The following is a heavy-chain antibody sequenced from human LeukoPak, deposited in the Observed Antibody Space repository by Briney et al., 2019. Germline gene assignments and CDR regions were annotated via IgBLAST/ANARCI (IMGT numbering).Heavy chain of an antibody. D-gene: IGHD1-26*01. CDR1: GYTFTGYY. CDR2: INPNSGGT. Sequence: ASVKVSCKASGYTFTGYYLHWVRQAPGQGLEWMGWINPNSGGTNYAQKFQGRVTMTRDTSISTAYMELSRLRSDDTAVYYCAIAELGSGPGLNWGQGTLVTVSS. J-gene: IGHJ4*02. V-gene: IGHV1-2*02. CDR3: AIAELGSGPGLN.